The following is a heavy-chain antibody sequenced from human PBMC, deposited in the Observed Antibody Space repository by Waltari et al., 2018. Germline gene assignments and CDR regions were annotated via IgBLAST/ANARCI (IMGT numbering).Heavy chain of an antibody. V-gene: IGHV3-53*01. CDR3: ARGRYDFWSGYSTPWFDP. D-gene: IGHD3-3*01. CDR1: GFLAVGTS. Sequence: EVQLVESGGGLIQPGGSLRRSFAAPGFLAVGTSMSWVPPAPGTGLEWVSVIYSVGSTDYADSVKGRFTISRDNSKNTLYLQMNSLRAEDTAVYYCARGRYDFWSGYSTPWFDPWGQGTLVTVSS. CDR2: IYSVGST. J-gene: IGHJ5*02.